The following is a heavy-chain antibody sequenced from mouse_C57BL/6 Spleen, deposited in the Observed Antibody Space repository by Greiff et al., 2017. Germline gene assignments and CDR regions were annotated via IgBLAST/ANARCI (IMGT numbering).Heavy chain of an antibody. D-gene: IGHD2-1*01. J-gene: IGHJ3*01. CDR1: GYAFSSSW. Sequence: VQLQQPGAELVKPGASVKISCKASGYAFSSSWMNWVKQRPGKGLEWIGRIYPGDGDTNYNGKFKGKATLTADKSSSTAYMQLSSLTSEDSAVYFCARYGYGNCFAYWGQGTLVTVSA. V-gene: IGHV1-82*01. CDR2: IYPGDGDT. CDR3: ARYGYGNCFAY.